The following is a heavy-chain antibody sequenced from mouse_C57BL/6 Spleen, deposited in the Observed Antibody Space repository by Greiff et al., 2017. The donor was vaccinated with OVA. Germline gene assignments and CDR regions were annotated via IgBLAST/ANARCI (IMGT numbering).Heavy chain of an antibody. CDR2: IDPSDSET. D-gene: IGHD4-1*01. V-gene: IGHV1-52*01. CDR1: GYTFTSYW. CDR3: ARWGWDGFDY. J-gene: IGHJ2*01. Sequence: VQLKQPGAELVRPGSSVKLSCKASGYTFTSYWMHWVKQRPIQGLEWIGNIDPSDSETHYNQKFKDKATLTVDKSSSTAYMQLSSLTSEDSAVYYCARWGWDGFDYWGQGTTLTVSS.